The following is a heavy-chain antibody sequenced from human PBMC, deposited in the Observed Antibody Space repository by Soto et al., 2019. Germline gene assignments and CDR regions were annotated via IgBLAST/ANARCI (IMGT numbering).Heavy chain of an antibody. D-gene: IGHD2-2*01. CDR3: ARVSREVVPAAIDY. J-gene: IGHJ4*02. CDR2: INSDGSST. V-gene: IGHV3-74*01. Sequence: EVLLVESGGGLVQPGGSLRLSCAASGFTFSSYWIHWVRQAPGKGLVWVSRINSDGSSTTYADSVKGRFTISRDNAKNTLYRQLTSLRAEYTAVYYCARVSREVVPAAIDYWGQGTLVTVSS. CDR1: GFTFSSYW.